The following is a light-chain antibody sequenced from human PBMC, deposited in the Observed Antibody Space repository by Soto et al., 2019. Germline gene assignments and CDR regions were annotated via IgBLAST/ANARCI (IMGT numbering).Light chain of an antibody. CDR1: SSDVGGYEY. Sequence: QSVLTQPASVSGSPGQSITISCTGTSSDVGGYEYVSWYQQQPGKAPKRIIYDVSDRPSGVSNRFSASKSGNTASLAISGLQAEDEADYYCSSYTSSNTLGVFGTGTKVTVL. J-gene: IGLJ1*01. V-gene: IGLV2-14*03. CDR2: DVS. CDR3: SSYTSSNTLGV.